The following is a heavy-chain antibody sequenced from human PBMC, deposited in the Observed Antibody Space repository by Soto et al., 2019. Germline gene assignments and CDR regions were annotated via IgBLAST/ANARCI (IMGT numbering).Heavy chain of an antibody. V-gene: IGHV2-5*02. CDR1: GFSLSTSGVG. CDR2: IYWDDDK. J-gene: IGHJ4*02. CDR3: AHRRSGRVVYYFDY. Sequence: QITLKESGPTLVKPTQTLTLTCTFSGFSLSTSGVGVGWIRQPPGKALEWLALIYWDDDKRYSPSLKSRLTITKGPSTNQVVLTMTNMDPVDTPTYYCAHRRSGRVVYYFDYWGQGTLVTVSS. D-gene: IGHD1-26*01.